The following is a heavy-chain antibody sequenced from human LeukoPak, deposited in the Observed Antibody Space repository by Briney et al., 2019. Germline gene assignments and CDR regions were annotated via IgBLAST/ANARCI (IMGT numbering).Heavy chain of an antibody. V-gene: IGHV3-23*01. CDR1: GFIFSSYA. J-gene: IGHJ4*02. CDR2: ISGSGGST. Sequence: GGSLRLSCAASGFIFSSYAMSWVRQAPGKGLEWVSAISGSGGSTYYADSVKGRFTISRDNSKNTLYLQMNSLRAEDTAVYYCAKVDDFWSGYYTYFDYWGQGTLVTVSS. D-gene: IGHD3-3*01. CDR3: AKVDDFWSGYYTYFDY.